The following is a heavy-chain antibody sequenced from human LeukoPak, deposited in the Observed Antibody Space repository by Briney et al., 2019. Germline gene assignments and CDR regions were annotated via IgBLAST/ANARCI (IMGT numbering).Heavy chain of an antibody. CDR2: ISISSSYI. V-gene: IGHV3-21*01. CDR3: ARENIFATVTFPPMDV. Sequence: PGVTLRFSCAASGFTFSSYSMNWVRQAQGKGLEWVSSISISSSYISYADSVKGRFTISRDNAQNSLYLQMNSLRAEDTAVYYCARENIFATVTFPPMDVWGKGTTVTVSS. D-gene: IGHD4-17*01. J-gene: IGHJ6*03. CDR1: GFTFSSYS.